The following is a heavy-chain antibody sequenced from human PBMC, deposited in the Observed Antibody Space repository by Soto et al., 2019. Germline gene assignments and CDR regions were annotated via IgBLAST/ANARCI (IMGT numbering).Heavy chain of an antibody. CDR1: GFTFSSYA. Sequence: GGSLRLSCAASGFTFSSYAMSWVRQAPGKGLEWVSAISGSGGSTYYADSVKGRFTISRDNSKNTLYLQMNSLRAEDTAVYYCAKDLSYGSGSLNYFDYWGQGTLVTVSS. CDR3: AKDLSYGSGSLNYFDY. J-gene: IGHJ4*02. CDR2: ISGSGGST. V-gene: IGHV3-23*01. D-gene: IGHD3-10*01.